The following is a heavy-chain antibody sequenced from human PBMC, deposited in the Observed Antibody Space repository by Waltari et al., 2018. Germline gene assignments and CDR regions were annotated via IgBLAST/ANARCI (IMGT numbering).Heavy chain of an antibody. CDR1: GYSISSGYC. Sequence: QVQLQESGPGLVKPSETLSLTCTVSGYSISSGYCWGWIRQPPGKGLEWIGSIYHSGSTYYNPSLKSRVTISVDTSKTQFSLKLSSVTAADTAVYYCARGITYGDYAYWGQGTLVTVSS. J-gene: IGHJ4*02. V-gene: IGHV4-38-2*02. CDR3: ARGITYGDYAY. D-gene: IGHD4-17*01. CDR2: IYHSGST.